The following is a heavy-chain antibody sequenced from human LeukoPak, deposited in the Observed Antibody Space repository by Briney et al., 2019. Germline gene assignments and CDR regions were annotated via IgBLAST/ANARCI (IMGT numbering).Heavy chain of an antibody. Sequence: GASVKVSCKAAGGTFSSYAITWVRKAAGQELEWIGGIIPIFGTANYAQKFQGRVTITADESTSTAYMELSSLRSEDTAVYYCASSHRSSSWTPGWFDPWGQGTLVTVSS. V-gene: IGHV1-69*13. D-gene: IGHD6-13*01. CDR2: IIPIFGTA. CDR1: GGTFSSYA. CDR3: ASSHRSSSWTPGWFDP. J-gene: IGHJ5*02.